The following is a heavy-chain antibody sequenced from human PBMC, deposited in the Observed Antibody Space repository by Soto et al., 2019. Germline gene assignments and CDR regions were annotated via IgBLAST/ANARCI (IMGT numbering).Heavy chain of an antibody. V-gene: IGHV3-48*02. CDR3: AREGAYSSGWYKGSGMDV. CDR1: GFTFSSYS. Sequence: VGSLRLSCAASGFTFSSYSMNWVRQAPGKGLEWVSYISSSSSTIYYADSVKGRFTISRDNAKNSLYLQMNSLRDEDTAVYYCAREGAYSSGWYKGSGMDVCGQGTTVTVSS. CDR2: ISSSSSTI. D-gene: IGHD6-19*01. J-gene: IGHJ6*02.